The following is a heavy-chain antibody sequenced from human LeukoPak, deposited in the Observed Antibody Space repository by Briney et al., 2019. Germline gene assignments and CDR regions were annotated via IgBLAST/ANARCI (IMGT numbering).Heavy chain of an antibody. CDR3: AKERNGYNWDDAFDI. CDR1: GFSFSSYA. J-gene: IGHJ3*02. D-gene: IGHD5-24*01. Sequence: GGSLRLSCAASGFSFSSYAMSWVRQARGKGLEWVSVITGSGGNTYYADSVEGRFTISRDNSKNTLYLQMNSLRAEDTAVYYCAKERNGYNWDDAFDIWGQGTMVTVSS. V-gene: IGHV3-23*01. CDR2: ITGSGGNT.